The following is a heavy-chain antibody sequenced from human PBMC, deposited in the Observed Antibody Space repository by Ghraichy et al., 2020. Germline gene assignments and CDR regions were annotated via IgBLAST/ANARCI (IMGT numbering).Heavy chain of an antibody. V-gene: IGHV1-69*04. Sequence: SVKVSCKASGGTFSSYAISWVRQAPGQGLEWMGRIIPILGIANYAQKFQGRVTITADKSTSTAYMELSSLRSEDTAVYYCARDQGLMVRGVIFWFDPWGQGTLVTVSS. CDR3: ARDQGLMVRGVIFWFDP. D-gene: IGHD3-10*01. CDR1: GGTFSSYA. J-gene: IGHJ5*02. CDR2: IIPILGIA.